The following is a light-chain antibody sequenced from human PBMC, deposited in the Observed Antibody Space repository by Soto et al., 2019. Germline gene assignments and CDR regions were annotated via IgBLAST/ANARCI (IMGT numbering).Light chain of an antibody. Sequence: EIVLTQSPGTLSLSPGERATHSCRASQSVSSTYLAWYQQNPGQAPRLLIYGASSRATGIPDRFSGSGSGTDFTLTISRLEPEDFAVYFCQQYGSSSYTFGQGTKLEIK. CDR1: QSVSSTY. CDR3: QQYGSSSYT. J-gene: IGKJ2*01. V-gene: IGKV3-20*01. CDR2: GAS.